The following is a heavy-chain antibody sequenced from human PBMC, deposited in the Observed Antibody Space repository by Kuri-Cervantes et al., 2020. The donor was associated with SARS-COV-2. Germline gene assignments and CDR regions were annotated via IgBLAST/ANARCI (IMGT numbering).Heavy chain of an antibody. CDR2: ISSSGSTI. J-gene: IGHJ4*02. D-gene: IGHD6-13*01. V-gene: IGHV3-48*02. CDR1: GFTFSSYS. Sequence: GESLKISCAASGFTFSSYSMNWVRQAPGKGLEWVSYISSSGSTIYYADSVKGRFTISRDNAKNSLYLQMNSLRDEDTAVYYCARAISSWFDYWGQGTLVTVSS. CDR3: ARAISSWFDY.